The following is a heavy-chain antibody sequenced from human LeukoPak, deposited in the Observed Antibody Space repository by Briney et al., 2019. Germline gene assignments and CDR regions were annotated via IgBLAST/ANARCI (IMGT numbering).Heavy chain of an antibody. D-gene: IGHD6-19*01. Sequence: PSETLSLTCAVSGGSISSSNWWSWVRQPPGKGLEWIGEIYHSGSTNYNPSLKSRVTISVDRSKNQFSLKLSSVTAADTAVYYCARASSGWYLYFQHWGQGTLVTVSS. V-gene: IGHV4-4*02. J-gene: IGHJ1*01. CDR3: ARASSGWYLYFQH. CDR2: IYHSGST. CDR1: GGSISSSNW.